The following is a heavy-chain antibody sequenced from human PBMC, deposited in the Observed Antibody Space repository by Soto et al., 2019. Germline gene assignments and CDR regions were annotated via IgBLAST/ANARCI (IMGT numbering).Heavy chain of an antibody. V-gene: IGHV3-7*03. J-gene: IGHJ6*02. CDR3: ARDLYQLPTMKYYYYGMDV. CDR1: GFTFSSYW. Sequence: GGSLRLSCAASGFTFSSYWMSWVRQAPGKGLEWVANIKEDGSEKYYVDSVKGRFTISRDNAKNSLHLQMNSLRAEDTAVYYCARDLYQLPTMKYYYYGMDVWGQGTPVTVSS. D-gene: IGHD2-2*01. CDR2: IKEDGSEK.